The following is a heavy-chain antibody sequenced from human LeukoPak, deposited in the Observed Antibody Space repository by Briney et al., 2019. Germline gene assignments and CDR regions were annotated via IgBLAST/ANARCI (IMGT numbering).Heavy chain of an antibody. Sequence: SETLSLTCTVSGGSISNNYWSWIRQPPGKGLEWIGYIYYSGSTNYNPSLKSRVTISVDTSKNQFSLKLSSVTTADTAVYYCARGISDFQHWGQGTLVTVSA. CDR1: GGSISNNY. CDR3: ARGISDFQH. V-gene: IGHV4-59*01. D-gene: IGHD6-19*01. CDR2: IYYSGST. J-gene: IGHJ1*01.